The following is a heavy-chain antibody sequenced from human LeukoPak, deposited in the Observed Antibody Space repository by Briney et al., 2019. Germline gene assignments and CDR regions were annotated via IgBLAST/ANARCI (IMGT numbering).Heavy chain of an antibody. J-gene: IGHJ4*02. CDR1: GFTFSSYS. V-gene: IGHV3-21*01. CDR3: ARFIAAPYYFDY. D-gene: IGHD6-13*01. Sequence: GGSLRLSCAASGFTFSSYSMNGVRQAPGKGLEWVSFISSSRSYIYYADSVKGRFTISRDNAKNSLYLQMNSLRAEDTAAYYCARFIAAPYYFDYWGRGTLVTVSS. CDR2: ISSSRSYI.